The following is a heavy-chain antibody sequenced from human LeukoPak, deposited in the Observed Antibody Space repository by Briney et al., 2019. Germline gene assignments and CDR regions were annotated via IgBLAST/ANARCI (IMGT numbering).Heavy chain of an antibody. J-gene: IGHJ4*02. Sequence: ASVKVSCKASGFTFTSSAVQWVRQARGQRLEWIGWIVVGSGNTNYAQKFQERVTITRDMSTSTAYMELSSLRSEDTAVYYCAADRAGSGYPEYYFDYWGQGTLVTVSS. CDR3: AADRAGSGYPEYYFDY. CDR2: IVVGSGNT. V-gene: IGHV1-58*01. D-gene: IGHD3-3*01. CDR1: GFTFTSSA.